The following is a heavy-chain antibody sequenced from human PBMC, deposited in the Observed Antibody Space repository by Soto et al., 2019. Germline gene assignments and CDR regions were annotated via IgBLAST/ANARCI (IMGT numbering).Heavy chain of an antibody. CDR2: IYHSGST. J-gene: IGHJ4*02. CDR3: ASVWSAMGYFDY. D-gene: IGHD2-2*01. V-gene: IGHV4-4*02. Sequence: QVQLQESGPGLVKPSGTLSLTCAVSSGSISSSNWWSWVRQPPGKGLEWIGEIYHSGSTNYNPSLQRRVTISVDKSKNQFSLKLSSVTAADTAVYYCASVWSAMGYFDYWGQGTLVTVSS. CDR1: SGSISSSNW.